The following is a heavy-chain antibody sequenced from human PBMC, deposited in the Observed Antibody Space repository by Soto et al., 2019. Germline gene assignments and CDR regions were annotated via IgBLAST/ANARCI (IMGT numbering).Heavy chain of an antibody. D-gene: IGHD5-18*01. CDR1: CGSISSSSYY. CDR3: ARLGNTATVTTDYYYYGMEV. Sequence: SETLSLTCNVSCGSISSSSYYWGWIRQPPGKGLEWIGSTYYSGMTYCNPSLNSRVTISVHKSNNKFSLKLSXLTAADTAVYYFARLGNTATVTTDYYYYGMEVWAQGTRVT. J-gene: IGHJ6*02. V-gene: IGHV4-39*01. CDR2: TYYSGMT.